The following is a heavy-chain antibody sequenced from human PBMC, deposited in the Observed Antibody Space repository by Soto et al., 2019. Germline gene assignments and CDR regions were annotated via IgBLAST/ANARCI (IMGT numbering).Heavy chain of an antibody. J-gene: IGHJ5*02. V-gene: IGHV3-9*01. CDR1: GFTFDDYA. D-gene: IGHD1-20*01. Sequence: EVQLVESGGGLVQPGRSLRLSCAASGFTFDDYAMHWVRQAPGKGLEWVSGISWNSGSIGYADSVKGRFTISRDNAKNSLYLQMNSLRAEDTALYYCARDNSPFITGTTDGWFDPWGQGTLVTVSS. CDR2: ISWNSGSI. CDR3: ARDNSPFITGTTDGWFDP.